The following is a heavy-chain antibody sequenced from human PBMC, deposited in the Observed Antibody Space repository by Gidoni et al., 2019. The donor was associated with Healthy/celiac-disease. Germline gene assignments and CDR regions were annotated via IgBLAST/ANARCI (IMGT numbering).Heavy chain of an antibody. J-gene: IGHJ4*02. Sequence: EVQLVESGGGLVQTGGSLRLSCAASGLPCSSYAMSWVRQAPGKGLECVSAISGSGGSTYYADSVKGRFTISRDNSKNTLYLQMNSLRAEDTAVYYCAKSELYSSSWYPSPFDYWGQGTLVTVSS. V-gene: IGHV3-23*04. CDR1: GLPCSSYA. D-gene: IGHD6-13*01. CDR3: AKSELYSSSWYPSPFDY. CDR2: ISGSGGST.